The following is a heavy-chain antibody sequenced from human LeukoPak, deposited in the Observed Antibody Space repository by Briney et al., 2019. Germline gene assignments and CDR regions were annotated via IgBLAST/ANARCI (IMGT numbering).Heavy chain of an antibody. V-gene: IGHV3-30*18. Sequence: PGGSLRLSCAASGFTFRSYGMHWVRQAPGKGLERVSVISYVGNDKYYANSVKSRFTISRDNSKNTLYLQMNSLTAEDTALYYCEKDRDEMAAAYVFDIWGQGTMVTVSS. CDR3: EKDRDEMAAAYVFDI. CDR2: ISYVGNDK. J-gene: IGHJ3*02. CDR1: GFTFRSYG. D-gene: IGHD6-13*01.